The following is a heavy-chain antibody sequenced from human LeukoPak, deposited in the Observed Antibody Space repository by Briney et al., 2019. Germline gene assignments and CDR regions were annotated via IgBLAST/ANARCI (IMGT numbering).Heavy chain of an antibody. CDR1: GYTFTSYA. CDR2: INAGNGNT. J-gene: IGHJ4*02. D-gene: IGHD1-1*01. V-gene: IGHV1-3*01. CDR3: ARMGGTTTARYFDY. Sequence: ASVTVSCKASGYTFTSYAMHWVRQAPGQRLEWMGWINAGNGNTKYSQKFQGRVTITRDTSASTAYMELSSLRSEDTAVYYCARMGGTTTARYFDYWGQGTLVTVSS.